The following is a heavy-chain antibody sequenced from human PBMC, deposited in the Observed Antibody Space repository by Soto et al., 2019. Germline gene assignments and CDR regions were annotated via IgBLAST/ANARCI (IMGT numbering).Heavy chain of an antibody. D-gene: IGHD1-1*01. Sequence: LRLSCAASGFTFTRYSMNWVRQAPGKGLEWVSSISSTTNYIYYGDSMKGRFTISRDNAKDSLYLEMNSLRAEDTAVYYCARGTVTGSSYTTDFDDWGQGTLVTVSS. CDR2: ISSTTNYI. V-gene: IGHV3-21*06. J-gene: IGHJ4*02. CDR1: GFTFTRYS. CDR3: ARGTVTGSSYTTDFDD.